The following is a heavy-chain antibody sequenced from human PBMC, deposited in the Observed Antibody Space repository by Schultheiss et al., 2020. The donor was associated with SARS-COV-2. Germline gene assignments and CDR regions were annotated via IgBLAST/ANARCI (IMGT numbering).Heavy chain of an antibody. D-gene: IGHD2-15*01. CDR2: IIPILGIA. CDR1: GYTFTGYY. V-gene: IGHV1-2*02. J-gene: IGHJ4*02. CDR3: ARVIGDIVVVVAATHFDY. Sequence: ASVKVSCKASGYTFTGYYMHWVRQAPGQGLEWMGRIIPILGIANYAQKFQGRVTMTTDTSTSTAYMELRSLRSDDTAVYYCARVIGDIVVVVAATHFDYWGQGTLVTVSS.